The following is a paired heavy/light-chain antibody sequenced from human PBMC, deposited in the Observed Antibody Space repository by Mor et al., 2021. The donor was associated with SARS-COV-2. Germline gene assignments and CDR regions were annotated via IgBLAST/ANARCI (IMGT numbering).Light chain of an antibody. CDR1: QNINRL. Sequence: DIQMTQSPSTLSASIGDRVTFTCRASQNINRLLAWYQQKPGKVPQLLIYMASTLQPGVPSRFSANGSGIDFSLTISSLQPDDSATYYCQQFNGVSRTFGQGTKVEIK. CDR3: QQFNGVSRT. CDR2: MAS. V-gene: IGKV1-5*03. J-gene: IGKJ1*01.
Heavy chain of an antibody. V-gene: IGHV3-48*03. Sequence: EVLLVESGGGLVQPGGSLRLSCEASGFAFKNYEMNWVRQAPGAGLEWVAYISGTGGTILYADSVKGRFTVSRDNAKNLLYLQIDSLRAEDTAVYYCARDRRPYYYDTGASDVWGQGTTVTVSS. CDR2: ISGTGGTI. CDR3: ARDRRPYYYDTGASDV. J-gene: IGHJ6*02. CDR1: GFAFKNYE. D-gene: IGHD3-22*01.